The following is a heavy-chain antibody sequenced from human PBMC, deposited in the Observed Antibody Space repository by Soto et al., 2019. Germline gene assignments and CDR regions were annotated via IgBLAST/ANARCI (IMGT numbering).Heavy chain of an antibody. Sequence: PGGSLRLSCAASGFTFSNDALSWVRQAPGKGLEWVSGISGSGGYTYYADSVKGRFTISRDNSKNTLYLQMNSLRAEDTAVYYCARDLGIVVVHFDIWGQGTMVTVAS. V-gene: IGHV3-23*01. D-gene: IGHD3-22*01. CDR2: ISGSGGYT. CDR1: GFTFSNDA. J-gene: IGHJ3*02. CDR3: ARDLGIVVVHFDI.